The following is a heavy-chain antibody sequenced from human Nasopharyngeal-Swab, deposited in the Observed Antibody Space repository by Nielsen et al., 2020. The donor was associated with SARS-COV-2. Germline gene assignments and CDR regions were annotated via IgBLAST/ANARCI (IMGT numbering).Heavy chain of an antibody. CDR2: IRSKAYGGIT. D-gene: IGHD3-3*01. V-gene: IGHV3-49*02. J-gene: IGHJ4*02. Sequence: VRQMPGTGLVWVGFIRSKAYGGITEYAASVKGRFTISRDDSKSIAYLQMNSLKTEDTAVYYCTSNTYYDFWSGYGFDYWGQGTLVTVSS. CDR3: TSNTYYDFWSGYGFDY.